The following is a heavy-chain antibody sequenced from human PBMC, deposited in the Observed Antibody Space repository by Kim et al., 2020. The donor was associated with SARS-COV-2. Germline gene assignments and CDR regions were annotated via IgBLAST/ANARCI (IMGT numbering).Heavy chain of an antibody. CDR2: IDPSDSYT. J-gene: IGHJ4*02. V-gene: IGHV5-10-1*01. CDR1: GYSFTSYW. CDR3: ARHRGPDYDILTGYNDHLDY. Sequence: GESLKISCKGSGYSFTSYWISWVRQMPGKCLEWMGRIDPSDSYTNYSPSFQGHVTISADKSISTAYLQWSSLKASDTAMYYCARHRGPDYDILTGYNDHLDYWGQGTLVTVSS. D-gene: IGHD3-9*01.